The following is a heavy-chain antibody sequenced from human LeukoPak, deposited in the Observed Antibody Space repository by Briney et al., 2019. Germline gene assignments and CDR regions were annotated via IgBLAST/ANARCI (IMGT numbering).Heavy chain of an antibody. CDR3: AKDSGWPFDY. J-gene: IGHJ4*02. CDR1: GFPFSSYA. V-gene: IGHV3-23*01. CDR2: TSGNGAKT. D-gene: IGHD6-19*01. Sequence: QPGGSLRLSCAASGFPFSSYAMSWVRQAPGRGPEWVSATSGNGAKTYYADSVKGRFTISRDNSRNTLYLQMNSLRAEDTAVYYCAKDSGWPFDYWGQGTLVTVSS.